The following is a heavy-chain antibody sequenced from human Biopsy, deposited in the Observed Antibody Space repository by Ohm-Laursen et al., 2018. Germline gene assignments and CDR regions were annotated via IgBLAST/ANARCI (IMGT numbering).Heavy chain of an antibody. V-gene: IGHV4-59*08. CDR2: VYYNGNT. CDR1: YGSISGHF. J-gene: IGHJ6*02. CDR3: AMSSGWNLRYGMDV. D-gene: IGHD6-19*01. Sequence: TLSLTCSVTYGSISGHFWSWIRQAPGKGLEWIGYVYYNGNTNYSPSLKSRATISLDTSKDRFSLKLTSVTAADTAVYYCAMSSGWNLRYGMDVWGQGTTVTVSS.